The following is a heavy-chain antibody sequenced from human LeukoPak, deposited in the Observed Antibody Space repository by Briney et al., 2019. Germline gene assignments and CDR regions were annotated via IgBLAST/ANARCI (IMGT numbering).Heavy chain of an antibody. Sequence: PGGSLRLSCAASGFTFSSYAMHWVRQAPGKGLEWVAVISYDGSNKYYADSVKGRFTISRDNSKNTLYLQMNSLRAEDTAAYYCASGNYYGSGGLDYWGQGTLVTVSS. J-gene: IGHJ4*02. V-gene: IGHV3-30-3*01. CDR1: GFTFSSYA. D-gene: IGHD3-10*01. CDR3: ASGNYYGSGGLDY. CDR2: ISYDGSNK.